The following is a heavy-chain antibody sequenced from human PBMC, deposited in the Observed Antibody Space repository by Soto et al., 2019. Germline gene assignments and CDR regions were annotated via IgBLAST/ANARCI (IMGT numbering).Heavy chain of an antibody. D-gene: IGHD1-20*01. CDR3: ARRLTGIVMAFDI. CDR1: GGSISSYY. CDR2: IYYSEST. Sequence: SETLSLTCTVSGGSISSYYWSWIRQPPGKGLEWIGYIYYSESTNYNPSIKSKDTISVDTSKNQFSMKLSSVTAANTAVYYCARRLTGIVMAFDIWGQGTMVTVSS. J-gene: IGHJ3*02. V-gene: IGHV4-59*08.